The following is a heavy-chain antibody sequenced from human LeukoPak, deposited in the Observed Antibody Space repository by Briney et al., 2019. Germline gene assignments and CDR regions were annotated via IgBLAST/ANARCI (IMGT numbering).Heavy chain of an antibody. CDR2: ISGYNGNT. D-gene: IGHD2-21*01. J-gene: IGHJ3*02. CDR1: GYTFTNYG. V-gene: IGHV1-18*01. CDR3: VRESDSDVFDI. Sequence: ASVKVSCKASGYTFTNYGITWVRQAPGQGLEWTGWISGYNGNTAYAQNLQGRVTMTTDTSTSTAYMELRSLRSDDTAVYYCVRESDSDVFDIWGQGTMVTVSS.